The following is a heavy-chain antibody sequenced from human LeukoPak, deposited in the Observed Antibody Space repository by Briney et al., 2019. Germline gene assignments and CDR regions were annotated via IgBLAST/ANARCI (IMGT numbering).Heavy chain of an antibody. CDR3: AREPQWLVMWD. V-gene: IGHV3-21*01. CDR1: GFTFSSYS. Sequence: GGSLRLSCAASGFTFSSYSMNWVRQAPGKGLEWVSSISSSSSYVYYADSVKGRFTISRDNAKNSLYLQMNSLRAEDTAVYYCAREPQWLVMWDWGQGTLVTVSS. J-gene: IGHJ4*02. CDR2: ISSSSSYV. D-gene: IGHD6-19*01.